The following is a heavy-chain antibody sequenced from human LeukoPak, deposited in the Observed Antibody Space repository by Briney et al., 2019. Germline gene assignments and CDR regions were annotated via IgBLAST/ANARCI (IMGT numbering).Heavy chain of an antibody. D-gene: IGHD2-15*01. CDR1: GGSFSGYS. V-gene: IGHV4-34*01. Sequence: SETLSLTCAVYGGSFSGYSWSWVRQPPGKGLEWVGEINYSGSTNYNPSLKSRVTISVDTSKSQFSLKLSSVTAADTAVYYCARGGGLVAATPYYFDYWGQGTLVTVSS. J-gene: IGHJ4*02. CDR2: INYSGST. CDR3: ARGGGLVAATPYYFDY.